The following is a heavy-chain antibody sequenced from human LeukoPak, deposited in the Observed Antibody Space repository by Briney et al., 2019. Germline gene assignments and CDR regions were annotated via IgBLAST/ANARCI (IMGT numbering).Heavy chain of an antibody. Sequence: GGSLRLSCAASGFTFRSHSMNCVRQAPGKGLEWVSSISSSSSYIYYADSVKGRFTISRDNAKDSLYLQMNSLRGEATAVYYCARFGYYGSGSYYLDYWGQGTLVTVSS. CDR3: ARFGYYGSGSYYLDY. D-gene: IGHD3-10*01. J-gene: IGHJ4*02. V-gene: IGHV3-21*01. CDR2: ISSSSSYI. CDR1: GFTFRSHS.